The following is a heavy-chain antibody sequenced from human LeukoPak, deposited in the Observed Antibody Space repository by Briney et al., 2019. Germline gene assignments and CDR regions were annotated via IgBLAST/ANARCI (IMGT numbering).Heavy chain of an antibody. CDR2: IYYNGST. CDR3: ARGYCSSTSCYKFDY. V-gene: IGHV4-59*08. CDR1: GGSISSYY. J-gene: IGHJ4*02. D-gene: IGHD2-2*01. Sequence: SETLSLTCTVSGGSISSYYWSWIRQPPGKGLEWIGYIYYNGSTNYNPSLKSRVTISVDTSKNQFSLKLNSVTAADTAVYYCARGYCSSTSCYKFDYWGQGTLVTVSS.